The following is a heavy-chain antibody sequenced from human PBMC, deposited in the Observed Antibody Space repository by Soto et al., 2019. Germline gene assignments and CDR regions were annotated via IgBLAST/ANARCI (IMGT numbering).Heavy chain of an antibody. CDR1: GFTFSSYW. Sequence: GGSLRLSCAASGFTFSSYWMHWVRQAPGKGLVWVSRINSDGSSTSYADSVKGRFTISRDNAKNTLYLQMNSLRAEDTAVYYCARSPFLEGLYYYYYYMDVWGKGTTVTVSS. CDR2: INSDGSST. V-gene: IGHV3-74*01. J-gene: IGHJ6*03. CDR3: ARSPFLEGLYYYYYYMDV. D-gene: IGHD3-3*02.